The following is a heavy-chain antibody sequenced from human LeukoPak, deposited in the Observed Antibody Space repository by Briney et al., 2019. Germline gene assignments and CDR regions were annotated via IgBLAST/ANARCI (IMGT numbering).Heavy chain of an antibody. J-gene: IGHJ3*01. D-gene: IGHD2-2*01. CDR3: ARDTVVVPQGDAFDV. CDR1: GFTFSSYW. Sequence: GGPLRLSCAASGFTFSSYWMSWVRQAPGKGLEWVANIKQDGSEKYYVDSVKGRFTISRDNAKNSLYLQMNSLRAEDTAVFYCARDTVVVPQGDAFDVWGQGTMVTVSS. V-gene: IGHV3-7*04. CDR2: IKQDGSEK.